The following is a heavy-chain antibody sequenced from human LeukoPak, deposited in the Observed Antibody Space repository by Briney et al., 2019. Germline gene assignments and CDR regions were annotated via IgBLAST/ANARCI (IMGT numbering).Heavy chain of an antibody. CDR1: GGSISSYY. CDR3: ARPLTGTTLIFDY. D-gene: IGHD1-7*01. Sequence: PLETLSLTCTVSGGSISSYYWSWIRQPPGKGLEWIGYIYYSGSTSYNPSLKSRVTISVDTSKNQFSLKLSSVTAADTAVYYCARPLTGTTLIFDYWGQGTLVTVSS. CDR2: IYYSGST. V-gene: IGHV4-59*01. J-gene: IGHJ4*02.